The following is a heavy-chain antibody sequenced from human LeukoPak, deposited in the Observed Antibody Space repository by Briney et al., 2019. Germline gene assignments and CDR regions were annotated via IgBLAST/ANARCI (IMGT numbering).Heavy chain of an antibody. J-gene: IGHJ6*02. V-gene: IGHV4-61*02. Sequence: SETLSLTCTVSGGSISSGNYYWSWIRQPAGEGLEWMGRISNSGSTNYNPSLKSRVTISLDMSKNQFSLELTSVTAADTAVYYCARGSLGMDVWGLGTTVTVSS. CDR3: ARGSLGMDV. CDR2: ISNSGST. CDR1: GGSISSGNYY.